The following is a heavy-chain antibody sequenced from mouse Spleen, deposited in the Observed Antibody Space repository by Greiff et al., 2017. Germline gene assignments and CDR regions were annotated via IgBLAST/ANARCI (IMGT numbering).Heavy chain of an antibody. J-gene: IGHJ1*03. CDR3: ARSAPPYWYFDV. CDR1: GNTFTDHT. V-gene: IGHV1-78*01. CDR2: IYPRDGST. Sequence: VQVVESDAELVKPGASVKISCKVSGNTFTDHTIHWMKQRPEQGLEWIGYIYPRDGSTKYNEKFKGKATLTADKSSSTASMQLNSLTSEDSAVYFCARSAPPYWYFDVWGTGTTVTVSS.